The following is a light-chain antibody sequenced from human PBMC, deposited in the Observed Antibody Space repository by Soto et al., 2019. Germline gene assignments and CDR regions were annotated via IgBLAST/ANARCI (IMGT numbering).Light chain of an antibody. J-gene: IGKJ1*01. V-gene: IGKV3-11*01. CDR2: DAS. CDR3: QQYNNWPWT. CDR1: QSVSSY. Sequence: EIVLTQSPGTLSLSPGARAPLSCGASQSVSSYLAWYQQKPGQAPRLLIYDASNRATGIPARFSGSGSGTDFTLTISRLEPEDLAVYYCQQYNNWPWTFGQGTKVDIK.